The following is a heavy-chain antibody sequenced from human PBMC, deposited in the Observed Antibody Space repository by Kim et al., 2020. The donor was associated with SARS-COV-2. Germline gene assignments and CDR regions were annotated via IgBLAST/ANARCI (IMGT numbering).Heavy chain of an antibody. CDR1: GFTFSSYW. J-gene: IGHJ6*02. V-gene: IGHV3-7*01. D-gene: IGHD3-10*01. Sequence: GGSLRLSCAASGFTFSSYWMSWVRQAPGKGLEWVANIKQDGSEKYYVDSVKGRFTISRDNAKNSLYLQMISLRAEDTAVYYCAREPSDSGLLWFGAMDVWGQGTTVTVSS. CDR2: IKQDGSEK. CDR3: AREPSDSGLLWFGAMDV.